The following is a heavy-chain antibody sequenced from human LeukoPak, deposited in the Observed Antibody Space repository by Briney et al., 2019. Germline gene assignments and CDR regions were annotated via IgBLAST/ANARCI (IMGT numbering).Heavy chain of an antibody. J-gene: IGHJ4*02. CDR3: ARDTPSYDSSGYYESY. CDR2: ISSSGSTI. CDR1: GFTFSDYY. V-gene: IGHV3-11*01. Sequence: PGGSLRLSCAASGFTFSDYYMSWIRQAPGKGLEWVSYISSSGSTIYYADSVKGRFTISRDNAKNSLYLQMSSLRAEDTAVYYCARDTPSYDSSGYYESYWGQGTLVTVSS. D-gene: IGHD3-22*01.